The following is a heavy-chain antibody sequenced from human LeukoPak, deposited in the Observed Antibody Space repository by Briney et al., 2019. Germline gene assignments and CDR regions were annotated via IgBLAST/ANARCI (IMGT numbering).Heavy chain of an antibody. CDR1: GASISSSTYF. CDR2: IYYSGST. D-gene: IGHD3-9*01. V-gene: IGHV4-39*01. CDR3: ARLSKGRYFDWIFDY. J-gene: IGHJ4*02. Sequence: PSETLFLTCIVSGASISSSTYFWGWIRQPPGKGLEWIGNIYYSGSTSYNPSLRSPVTMSVDTSKNQFSLNLSSVTAADTAVYYCARLSKGRYFDWIFDYWGQGTLVTVSS.